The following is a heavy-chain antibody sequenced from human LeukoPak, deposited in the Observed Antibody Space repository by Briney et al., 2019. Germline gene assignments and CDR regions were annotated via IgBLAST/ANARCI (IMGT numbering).Heavy chain of an antibody. Sequence: ETLSLTCTVSGGSISSYYWSWVRQAPGKGLEWVSGISSTAGSTYYADPVKGRFTISRDNSKNTLYLQMNSLRAEDTAVYYCAREDSSGYHWWGQGTLVTVSS. J-gene: IGHJ4*02. CDR1: GGSISSYY. D-gene: IGHD3-22*01. CDR3: AREDSSGYHW. CDR2: ISSTAGST. V-gene: IGHV3-23*01.